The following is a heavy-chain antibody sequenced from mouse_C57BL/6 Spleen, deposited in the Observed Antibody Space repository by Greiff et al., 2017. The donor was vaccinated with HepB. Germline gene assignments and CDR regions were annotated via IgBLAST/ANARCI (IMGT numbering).Heavy chain of an antibody. J-gene: IGHJ1*03. D-gene: IGHD2-2*01. V-gene: IGHV1-74*01. Sequence: VQLQQPGAELVKPGASVKVSCKASGYTFTSYWMHWVKQRPGQGLEWIGRIHPSDSDTNYNQKFKGKATLTVDKSSSTAYMQLSSLTSEDSAVYYCAMGYYGYDWYFDVWGTGTTVTVSS. CDR3: AMGYYGYDWYFDV. CDR2: IHPSDSDT. CDR1: GYTFTSYW.